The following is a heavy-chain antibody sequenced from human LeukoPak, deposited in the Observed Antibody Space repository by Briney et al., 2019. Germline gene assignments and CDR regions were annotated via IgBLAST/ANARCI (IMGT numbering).Heavy chain of an antibody. CDR2: IYYSGST. V-gene: IGHV4-59*01. Sequence: ASETLSLTCTVSGGSISSYYWSWIRQPPGKGLEWIGYIYYSGSTNYNPSLKSRVTISVDTSKNQFSLKLSSVTAADTAAYYCAREVEMATTSAFDIWGQGTMVTVSS. CDR3: AREVEMATTSAFDI. D-gene: IGHD2-21*01. CDR1: GGSISSYY. J-gene: IGHJ3*02.